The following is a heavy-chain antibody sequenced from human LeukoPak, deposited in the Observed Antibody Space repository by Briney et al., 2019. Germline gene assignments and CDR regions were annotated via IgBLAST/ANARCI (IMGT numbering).Heavy chain of an antibody. CDR1: GYTFSSYD. CDR3: AAGGVIIRNWFDP. D-gene: IGHD3-10*01. CDR2: MNPNSGNT. J-gene: IGHJ5*02. V-gene: IGHV1-8*01. Sequence: ASVKVSCKASGYTFSSYDIIWVRQATGQGLEWMGWMNPNSGNTGYAQKFQGRVTMTRNTSISTAYMELSSLRSEDTAVYYCAAGGVIIRNWFDPWGQGTLVTVSS.